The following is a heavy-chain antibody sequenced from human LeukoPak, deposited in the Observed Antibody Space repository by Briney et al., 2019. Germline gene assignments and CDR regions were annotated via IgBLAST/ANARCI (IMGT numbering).Heavy chain of an antibody. CDR2: TYYRSKWYY. CDR3: ARDPVGGSTIFDY. CDR1: GDSFSSNSAA. D-gene: IGHD1-26*01. V-gene: IGHV6-1*01. Sequence: SQTLSLTCAISGDSFSSNSAAWNWIRQSPSRGLEWLGRTYYRSKWYYDYAVAVKSRISTNPDTSKNQFSLQLSSVTPEDTAVYYCARDPVGGSTIFDYWGQGTLVTVSS. J-gene: IGHJ4*02.